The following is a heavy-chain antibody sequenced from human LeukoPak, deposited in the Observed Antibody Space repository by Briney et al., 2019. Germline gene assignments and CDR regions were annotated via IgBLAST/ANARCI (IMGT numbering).Heavy chain of an antibody. V-gene: IGHV3-48*01. CDR1: GFIFNSYW. CDR2: IRTSSSTT. CDR3: AREYSSSSGRAFDI. J-gene: IGHJ3*02. Sequence: PGGSLRLSCAASGFIFNSYWMNWVRQAPGKGLEWVSYIRTSSSTTYYADSVKGRFTISRDNANNSLYLQMSSLRPEDTAVYYCAREYSSSSGRAFDIWGQGTMVTVSS. D-gene: IGHD6-6*01.